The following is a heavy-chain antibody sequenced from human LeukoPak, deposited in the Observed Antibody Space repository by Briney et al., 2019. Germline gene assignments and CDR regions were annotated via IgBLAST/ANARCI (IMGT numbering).Heavy chain of an antibody. Sequence: ASVKVSCKASGGTFSSYAINWVRQAPGQGLEWMGIINPSGGSTSYAQKFQGRVTMTRDTSTSTVYMELSSLRSEDTAVYYCATDSGAFDIWGQGTMVTVSS. V-gene: IGHV1-46*01. CDR3: ATDSGAFDI. J-gene: IGHJ3*02. CDR1: GGTFSSYA. CDR2: INPSGGST.